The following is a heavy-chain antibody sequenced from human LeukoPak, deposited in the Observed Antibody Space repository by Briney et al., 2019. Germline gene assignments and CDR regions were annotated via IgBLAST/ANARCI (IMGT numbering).Heavy chain of an antibody. V-gene: IGHV1-2*02. CDR2: INPNSGGT. CDR1: GYTFTGYY. Sequence: ASVKVSCKASGYTFTGYYMHWMRQAPGQGLEWMGWINPNSGGTNYAQKFQGRVTMTRDTSISTAYMELSRLRSDDTAVYYCARGDSSSSGAFDIWGQGTMVTVSS. D-gene: IGHD6-6*01. J-gene: IGHJ3*02. CDR3: ARGDSSSSGAFDI.